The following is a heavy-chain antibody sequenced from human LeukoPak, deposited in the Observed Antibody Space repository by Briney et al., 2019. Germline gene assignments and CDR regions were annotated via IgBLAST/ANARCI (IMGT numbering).Heavy chain of an antibody. Sequence: PGGSLRLSCAASGFTFSSHWMSWVRQAPGKGLEWVANIKQDASDKYYVDSVKGRFTISRDNAKNSLYLRMNSLRAEDTAVYFCARHSNKYDYDNSGHYRSFDYWGHGTLVTVFS. J-gene: IGHJ4*01. CDR3: ARHSNKYDYDNSGHYRSFDY. CDR1: GFTFSSHW. V-gene: IGHV3-7*01. D-gene: IGHD3-22*01. CDR2: IKQDASDK.